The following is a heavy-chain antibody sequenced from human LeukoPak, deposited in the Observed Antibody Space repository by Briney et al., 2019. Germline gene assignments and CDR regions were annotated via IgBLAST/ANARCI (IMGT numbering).Heavy chain of an antibody. CDR1: GLTFDDYG. D-gene: IGHD3-10*01. Sequence: GGSLRLSCAASGLTFDDYGMSWVRQAPGKGLEWVSGINWNGGSTGYADSVKGRFTISRDNAKNSLYLQMNSLRAEDTALYHCARVSRYYYGSGSYYNQPSHCYMDVWGKGTTVTVSS. V-gene: IGHV3-20*01. CDR3: ARVSRYYYGSGSYYNQPSHCYMDV. J-gene: IGHJ6*03. CDR2: INWNGGST.